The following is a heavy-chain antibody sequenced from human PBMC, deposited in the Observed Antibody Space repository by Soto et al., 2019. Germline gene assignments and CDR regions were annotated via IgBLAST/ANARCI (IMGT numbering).Heavy chain of an antibody. Sequence: SETLSLTCTVSGGSISCYSWSWIRQPPGKGLEWIGYIYHSGSTYYNPSLKSRVTISVDRSKNQFSLKLSSVTAADTAVYYCARVPDRWGQGTLVTVS. J-gene: IGHJ5*02. CDR1: GGSISCYS. V-gene: IGHV4-30-2*01. D-gene: IGHD2-2*01. CDR2: IYHSGST. CDR3: ARVPDR.